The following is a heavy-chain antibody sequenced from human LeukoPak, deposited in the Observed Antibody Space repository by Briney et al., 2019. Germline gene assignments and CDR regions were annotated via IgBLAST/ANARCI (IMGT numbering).Heavy chain of an antibody. Sequence: PSETLSLTCAVYGGSFSGYYWSWIRQPPGKGLEWIGEISHSGSTNHNPSLKSRVTISIDTSKNQFSLKLNSVTAADTALFYCARGKFETVRGFLYHYYGMDVWGQGTTVTVSS. CDR3: ARGKFETVRGFLYHYYGMDV. CDR1: GGSFSGYY. J-gene: IGHJ6*02. D-gene: IGHD3-10*01. V-gene: IGHV4-34*01. CDR2: ISHSGST.